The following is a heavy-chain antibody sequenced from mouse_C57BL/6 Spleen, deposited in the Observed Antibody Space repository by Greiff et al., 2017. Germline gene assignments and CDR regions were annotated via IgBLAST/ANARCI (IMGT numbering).Heavy chain of an antibody. V-gene: IGHV1-15*01. CDR1: GYTFTDYE. D-gene: IGHD1-1*01. J-gene: IGHJ1*03. Sequence: VQLQQSGAELVRPGASVTLSCKASGYTFTDYEMHWVKQTPVHGLEWIGAIVPETGGTAYNQKFKGKAILTADKSSSTAYMELRSLTSEDSAVYYCTRRYYGSSLWYFDVWGTGTTVTVAS. CDR3: TRRYYGSSLWYFDV. CDR2: IVPETGGT.